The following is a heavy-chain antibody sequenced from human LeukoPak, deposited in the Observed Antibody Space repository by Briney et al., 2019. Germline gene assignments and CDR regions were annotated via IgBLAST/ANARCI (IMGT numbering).Heavy chain of an antibody. Sequence: SETLSLTCTVSGGSISSGSYYWSWIRQPAGKGLEWIGRIYTSGSTNYNPSLKSRVTISVDTSKNQFSLKLSSVTAADTAVYYCARGGGYCTNGVCYRVIDYWGQGTLVTVSS. CDR3: ARGGGYCTNGVCYRVIDY. J-gene: IGHJ4*02. V-gene: IGHV4-61*02. CDR1: GGSISSGSYY. D-gene: IGHD2-8*01. CDR2: IYTSGST.